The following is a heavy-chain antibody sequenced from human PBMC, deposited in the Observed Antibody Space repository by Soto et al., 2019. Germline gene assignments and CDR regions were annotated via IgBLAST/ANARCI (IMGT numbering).Heavy chain of an antibody. J-gene: IGHJ6*03. D-gene: IGHD2-2*01. CDR3: AKDGDIVVVPAASIYYYMDV. CDR1: GFTFSSYA. V-gene: IGHV3-23*01. Sequence: GGSLRLSCAASGFTFSSYAMSWVRQAPGKGLEWVSAISGSGGSTYYADSVKGRFTISRDNSKNTLYLQMNSLRAEDTAVYYCAKDGDIVVVPAASIYYYMDVWGKGTTVTVSS. CDR2: ISGSGGST.